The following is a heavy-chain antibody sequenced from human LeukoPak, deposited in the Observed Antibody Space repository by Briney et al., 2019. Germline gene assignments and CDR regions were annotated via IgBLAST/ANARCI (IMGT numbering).Heavy chain of an antibody. Sequence: PGWSLRLSCAASGFTFSSYWMHWVRQAPGKGLVWVSRINSDGSSTSYADSVKGRFTISRDNAKNTLYLQMNSLRAEDTAVYYCALGSYYDFWSGYYFKAFDIWGQGTMVTVSS. J-gene: IGHJ3*02. V-gene: IGHV3-74*01. CDR3: ALGSYYDFWSGYYFKAFDI. D-gene: IGHD3-3*01. CDR2: INSDGSST. CDR1: GFTFSSYW.